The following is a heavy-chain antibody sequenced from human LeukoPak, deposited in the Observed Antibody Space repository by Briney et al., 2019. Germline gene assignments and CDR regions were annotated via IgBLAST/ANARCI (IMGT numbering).Heavy chain of an antibody. CDR1: GFTFSSYG. CDR3: ARDPYSGAYGDTYYYYMDV. J-gene: IGHJ6*03. D-gene: IGHD1-26*01. Sequence: PGGSLRLSCAASGFTFSSYGMPWVRQAPGKGLEWVAFIRYDGSNKYYADSVKGRFTISRDNARNSLYLQMNSLTAEDTAVYYCARDPYSGAYGDTYYYYMDVWGKGTTVTISS. V-gene: IGHV3-30*02. CDR2: IRYDGSNK.